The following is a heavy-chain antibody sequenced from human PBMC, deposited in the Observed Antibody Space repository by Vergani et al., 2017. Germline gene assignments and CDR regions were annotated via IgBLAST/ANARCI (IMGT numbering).Heavy chain of an antibody. J-gene: IGHJ4*02. CDR2: IYPADSDT. CDR1: EYSFGNYW. V-gene: IGHV5-51*01. CDR3: ARHTTYTDS. Sequence: EVELVQSGPEMRKPGESLKISCKGSEYSFGNYWIGWVRQMPGKRLAWMGIIYPADSDTRYSPSFQGQVTISADKSISTAFLQWDSLKASDTALYYCARHTTYTDSWGQGTLVTVSS. D-gene: IGHD1-1*01.